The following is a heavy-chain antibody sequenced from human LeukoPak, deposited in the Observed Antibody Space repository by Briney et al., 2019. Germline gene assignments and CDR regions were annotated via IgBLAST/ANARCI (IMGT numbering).Heavy chain of an antibody. CDR3: ARPDAAVADPHYYYGMDV. CDR1: GGTFSSYA. D-gene: IGHD6-19*01. CDR2: SIPIFGTA. V-gene: IGHV1-69*13. Sequence: ASVKVSCKASGGTFSSYAISWVRQAPGQGLEWRGGSIPIFGTANYAQKLQGRVTITADESTSTAYMELSSLRSEDTAVYYCARPDAAVADPHYYYGMDVWGKGTTVTVSS. J-gene: IGHJ6*04.